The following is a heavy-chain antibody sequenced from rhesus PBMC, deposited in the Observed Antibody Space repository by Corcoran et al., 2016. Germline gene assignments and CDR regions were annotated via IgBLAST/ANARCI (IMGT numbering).Heavy chain of an antibody. CDR3: ARGGYNFWTGYSIDY. D-gene: IGHD3-3*01. Sequence: QVQLQESGPGVVKPSETLSLTCAVSGGSISSGYDWSWIRQPPGKGLERIGYIYGSSGSTNYNPSLKNRVTISKDASKTQFSLKLSSVTAADTAVYYCARGGYNFWTGYSIDYWGQGVLVTVSS. CDR2: IYGSSGST. J-gene: IGHJ4*01. V-gene: IGHV4-76*01. CDR1: GGSISSGYD.